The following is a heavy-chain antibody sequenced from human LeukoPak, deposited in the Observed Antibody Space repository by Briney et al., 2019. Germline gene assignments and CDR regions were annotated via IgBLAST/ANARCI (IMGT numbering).Heavy chain of an antibody. Sequence: GASVKVSCKASGYSFTIYGISWVRQAPGQGLEWMGWISAYNGNTNYAQKLHGRVTMTTDTSTSTAYMELRSLSSDATAVYYCARGPSYYYDSSGYCLPDYWGQGTLVTVSS. CDR3: ARGPSYYYDSSGYCLPDY. D-gene: IGHD3-22*01. J-gene: IGHJ4*02. V-gene: IGHV1-18*01. CDR1: GYSFTIYG. CDR2: ISAYNGNT.